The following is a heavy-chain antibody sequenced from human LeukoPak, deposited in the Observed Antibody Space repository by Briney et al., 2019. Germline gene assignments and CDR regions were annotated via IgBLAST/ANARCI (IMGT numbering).Heavy chain of an antibody. D-gene: IGHD3-16*02. V-gene: IGHV4-59*08. CDR1: GGSIGTYY. CDR2: IYVTGT. J-gene: IGHJ6*03. CDR3: ARHIGGGIEDMDV. Sequence: WETLSLTCTVSGGSIGTYYWSWIRQSPGKGLEWIGYIYVTGTRYNPYLQSRVTISVDRSRNQFFLKMSSVTAADTAVYYCARHIGGGIEDMDVWGKRTKVIVSS.